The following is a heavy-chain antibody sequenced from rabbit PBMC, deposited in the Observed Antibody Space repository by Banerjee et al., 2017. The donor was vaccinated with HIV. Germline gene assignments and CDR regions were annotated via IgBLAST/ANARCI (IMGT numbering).Heavy chain of an antibody. Sequence: QSLEESGGGLVKPGASLILTCTASGFTLSGYWICWVRQAPGKGLEWIGCISTGDGSTYYASWAKGRFTISKTSSTTVTLQMTSLTAADTATYFCARDAGYAGSNLWGPGTLVTVS. D-gene: IGHD4-2*01. J-gene: IGHJ4*01. CDR3: ARDAGYAGSNL. CDR1: GFTLSGYW. V-gene: IGHV1S40*01. CDR2: ISTGDGST.